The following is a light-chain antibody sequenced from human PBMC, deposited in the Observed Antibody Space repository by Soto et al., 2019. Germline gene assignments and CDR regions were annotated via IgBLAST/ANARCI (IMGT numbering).Light chain of an antibody. CDR2: ETS. V-gene: IGKV3-20*01. J-gene: IGKJ1*01. CDR1: QSVSAGY. Sequence: EIVLTHSPGTLSLSPCERATLSFRASQSVSAGYFAWYQQKPGQAPSLLIYETSSRTTGIPDRFSGSGSETDFTLTISRLEPEDFAVYYCQQYGDSLTFGQGTKVDI. CDR3: QQYGDSLT.